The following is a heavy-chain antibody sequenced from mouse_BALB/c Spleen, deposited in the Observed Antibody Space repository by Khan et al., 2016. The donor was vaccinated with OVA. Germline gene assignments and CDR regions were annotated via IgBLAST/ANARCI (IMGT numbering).Heavy chain of an antibody. CDR3: ARVYGGDFDY. CDR1: GYSITTDYA. Sequence: EVQLQESGPGLVKPSQSLSLTCTVTGYSITTDYAWNWIRQFPGKKLEWMGFISYSGNTKYNPSFKSRISITRDTSKNQFFLQLKSVTTEDTARYYCARVYGGDFDYWGQGTTLTVSS. J-gene: IGHJ2*01. CDR2: ISYSGNT. D-gene: IGHD1-1*01. V-gene: IGHV3-2*02.